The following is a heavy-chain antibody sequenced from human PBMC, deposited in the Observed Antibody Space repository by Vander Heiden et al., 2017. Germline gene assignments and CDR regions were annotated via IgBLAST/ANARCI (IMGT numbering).Heavy chain of an antibody. D-gene: IGHD2-2*01. CDR1: GYTFTANY. V-gene: IGHV1-2*02. Sequence: QVQLVQPGAEVKKPGASVKVSCKASGYTFTANYMYAVRQAPGQGLEWMGWINPNSGGTNYAQKFQGRVTMTRDTSISTAYMELSRLGSDDTAVYYCAKDGVGCSSSSCPLVHWGQGTLVTVSS. CDR3: AKDGVGCSSSSCPLVH. J-gene: IGHJ4*02. CDR2: INPNSGGT.